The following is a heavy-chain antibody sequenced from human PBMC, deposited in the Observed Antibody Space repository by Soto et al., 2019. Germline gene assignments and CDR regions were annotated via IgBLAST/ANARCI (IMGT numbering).Heavy chain of an antibody. CDR2: MHYSGST. Sequence: SETLSLTCTVSGGSISSGGYYWSWIRQLPGKGLEWIGYMHYSGSTYYNPSLKSRLTISVDTSKNHFSLKLSSVTAADTAVYYCARYYYDSSGYSNWFDPWGQGTLFTAS. CDR3: ARYYYDSSGYSNWFDP. D-gene: IGHD3-22*01. J-gene: IGHJ5*02. V-gene: IGHV4-31*03. CDR1: GGSISSGGYY.